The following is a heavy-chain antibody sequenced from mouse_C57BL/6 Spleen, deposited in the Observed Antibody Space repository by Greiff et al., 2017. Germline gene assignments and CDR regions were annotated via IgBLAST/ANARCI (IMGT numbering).Heavy chain of an antibody. V-gene: IGHV1-81*01. D-gene: IGHD2-5*01. CDR1: GYTFTSYG. J-gene: IGHJ1*03. CDR2: IYPRSGNT. Sequence: QVQLQQSGAELARPGASVKLSCKASGYTFTSYGISWVKQRTGQGLEWIGEIYPRSGNTYYNEKFKGKATLTADKSSSTAYMELRSLTSEDSAVYCCARGGGVTTSYWYFDVWGTGTTVTVSS. CDR3: ARGGGVTTSYWYFDV.